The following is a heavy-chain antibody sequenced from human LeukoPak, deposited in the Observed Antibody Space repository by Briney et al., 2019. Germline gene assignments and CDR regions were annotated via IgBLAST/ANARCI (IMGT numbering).Heavy chain of an antibody. V-gene: IGHV4-59*01. Sequence: SETLSLTCTVSGGSISSYYWSWIRQPPGKGLEWIGYIYYSGSTNYNPSLKSRVTISVDTSKNQFSLKLSSVTAADTAVYYCARDLRMVTHRDAFDIWGQGTMVTVSS. D-gene: IGHD5-18*01. CDR3: ARDLRMVTHRDAFDI. CDR1: GGSISSYY. CDR2: IYYSGST. J-gene: IGHJ3*02.